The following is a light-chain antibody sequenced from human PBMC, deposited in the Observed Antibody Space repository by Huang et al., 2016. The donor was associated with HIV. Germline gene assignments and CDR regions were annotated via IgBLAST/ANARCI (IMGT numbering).Light chain of an antibody. Sequence: DIQVTQSPSSLSASVGDRVTITCRASQSISSYLNWYQQKPGKAPKLLIYAASSLQSGVPSRFSGSGSGTDVTLTISSLQPEDFATYYCRNTFGQGTKVEIK. CDR1: QSISSY. V-gene: IGKV1-39*01. CDR3: RNT. J-gene: IGKJ1*01. CDR2: AAS.